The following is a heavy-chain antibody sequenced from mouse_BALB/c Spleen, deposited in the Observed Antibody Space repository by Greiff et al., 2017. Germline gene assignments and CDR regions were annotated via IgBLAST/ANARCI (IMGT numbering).Heavy chain of an antibody. CDR3: TRSSYDGYYPFAY. Sequence: VQLQQSGADLVKPGASVKLSCTASGYTFTSYYMYWVKQRPGQGLEWIGEINPSNGGTNFNEKFKSKATLTVDKSSSTAYMQLSSLTSEDSAVYYCTRSSYDGYYPFAYWGQGTLVTVSA. CDR1: GYTFTSYY. J-gene: IGHJ3*01. V-gene: IGHV1S81*02. CDR2: INPSNGGT. D-gene: IGHD2-3*01.